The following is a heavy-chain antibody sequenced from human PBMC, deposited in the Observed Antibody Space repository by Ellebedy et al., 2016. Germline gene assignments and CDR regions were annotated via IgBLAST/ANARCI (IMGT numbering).Heavy chain of an antibody. CDR3: AKDLEGGLEWSQSAFDY. CDR2: INEDGTDK. J-gene: IGHJ4*02. V-gene: IGHV3-7*01. CDR1: GSTFSSYW. Sequence: GGSLRLSXAASGSTFSSYWMHWVRQAPGKGLEWVANINEDGTDKNYVDSVKGRFTISRDNAKNSLYLQMNSLRAEDTAVYYCAKDLEGGLEWSQSAFDYWGQGTLVTVSS. D-gene: IGHD3-3*01.